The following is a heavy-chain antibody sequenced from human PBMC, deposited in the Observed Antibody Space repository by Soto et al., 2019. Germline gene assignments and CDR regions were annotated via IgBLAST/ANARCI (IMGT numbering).Heavy chain of an antibody. V-gene: IGHV4-34*01. Sequence: QVQLQQWGAGLLKPSETLSLTCAVYGGSFSGYYWSWIRQPPGKGPEWIGEINHSGSTNYNPSPQSLVTLSGDTSKNQVSLKLSSVTAADTAVYYWAFYDSSGYYPGFDYWGQGTLVTVSS. CDR2: INHSGST. D-gene: IGHD3-22*01. J-gene: IGHJ4*02. CDR1: GGSFSGYY. CDR3: AFYDSSGYYPGFDY.